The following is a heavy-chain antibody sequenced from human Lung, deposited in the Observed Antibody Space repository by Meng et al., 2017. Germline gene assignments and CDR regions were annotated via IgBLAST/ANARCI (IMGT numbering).Heavy chain of an antibody. Sequence: GRLRRWGAGLLKPPGTPSLPCVVSGGSFSDYYWSWIRQPPGKGLEWIGEINHSGSTNYNPSLESRATISVDTSQNNLSLKLSSVTAADSAVYYCARGPTTMAHDFDYWGQGTLVTVSS. D-gene: IGHD4-11*01. CDR1: GGSFSDYY. CDR2: INHSGST. V-gene: IGHV4-34*01. CDR3: ARGPTTMAHDFDY. J-gene: IGHJ4*02.